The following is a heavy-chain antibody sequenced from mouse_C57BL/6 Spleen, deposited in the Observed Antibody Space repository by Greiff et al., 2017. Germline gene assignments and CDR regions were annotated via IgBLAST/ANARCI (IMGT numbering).Heavy chain of an antibody. D-gene: IGHD3-2*02. CDR3: ARAQATLYAMDY. CDR2: IYPGSGST. V-gene: IGHV1-55*01. J-gene: IGHJ4*01. Sequence: QVQLQQPGAELVKPGASVKMSCKASGYTFTSYWITWVKQRPGQGLEWIGDIYPGSGSTNYNEKFKSKATLTVDTSSSTADMQLSSLTSEDSAVYYCARAQATLYAMDYWGQGTSVTVSS. CDR1: GYTFTSYW.